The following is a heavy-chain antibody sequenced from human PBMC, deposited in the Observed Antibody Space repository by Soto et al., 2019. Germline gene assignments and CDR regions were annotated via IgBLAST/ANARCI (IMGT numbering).Heavy chain of an antibody. J-gene: IGHJ6*02. CDR1: GYTFTGYY. Sequence: GASVKVSCKASGYTFTGYYMHWVRQAPGQGLEWMGWINPNSGGTNYAQKFQGWVTMTRDTSIGTAYMELSRLRSDDTAVYYCARDLQYSSSWYIEDYYYYYGMDVWGQGTTVTVSS. CDR3: ARDLQYSSSWYIEDYYYYYGMDV. D-gene: IGHD6-13*01. V-gene: IGHV1-2*04. CDR2: INPNSGGT.